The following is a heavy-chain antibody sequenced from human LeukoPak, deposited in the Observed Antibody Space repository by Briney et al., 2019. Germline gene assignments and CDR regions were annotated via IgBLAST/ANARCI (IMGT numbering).Heavy chain of an antibody. Sequence: GGSLRLSCAASGFAFSISAMTWVRQAPGKGLEWVALINYSGSNAYYADSVRGRFTISRDSSKSMLYLQMDSLRAEDTAIYYCARDIELSTWGQGTMVSV. CDR2: INYSGSNA. J-gene: IGHJ3*01. D-gene: IGHD1-7*01. V-gene: IGHV3-23*01. CDR3: ARDIELST. CDR1: GFAFSISA.